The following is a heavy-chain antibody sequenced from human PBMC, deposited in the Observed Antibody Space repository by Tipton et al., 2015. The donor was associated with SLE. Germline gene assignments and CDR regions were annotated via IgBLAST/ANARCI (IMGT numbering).Heavy chain of an antibody. J-gene: IGHJ3*01. V-gene: IGHV4-39*07. CDR3: ARENVAADGALDV. CDR1: GGSISSSYY. CDR2: ISYTGST. D-gene: IGHD6-13*01. Sequence: TLSLTCTVSGGSISSSYYWGWIRQSPGKGLEWIGSISYTGSTYYNPSLKSRVTMSVDTSKNQFSLTVNSVTAADTAVYYCARENVAADGALDVWGQGTMVTVSS.